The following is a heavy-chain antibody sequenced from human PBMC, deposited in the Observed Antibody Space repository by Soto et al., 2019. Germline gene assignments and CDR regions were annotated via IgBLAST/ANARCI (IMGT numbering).Heavy chain of an antibody. D-gene: IGHD1-7*01. Sequence: EVQLLESGGCLVQPGGSLRLSCAASGFTFSTYVMNWVRQAPGKGLEWVSTISYSADKTFYADSVKGRFTISRDNSRDTLFLQMNSLRADDAALYYCARRAKTATTNWGAFDIWGQGTMVTVSS. J-gene: IGHJ3*02. V-gene: IGHV3-23*01. CDR3: ARRAKTATTNWGAFDI. CDR2: ISYSADKT. CDR1: GFTFSTYV.